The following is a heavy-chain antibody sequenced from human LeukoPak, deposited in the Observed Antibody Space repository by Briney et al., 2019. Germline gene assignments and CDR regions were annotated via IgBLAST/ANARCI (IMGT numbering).Heavy chain of an antibody. CDR2: INPSGGST. D-gene: IGHD2-15*01. CDR3: ARETVRAHSRTFDIVVVVAATFGY. J-gene: IGHJ4*02. CDR1: GYTFTSYY. V-gene: IGHV1-46*01. Sequence: ASVKVSCKASGYTFTSYYMHWVRQAPGQGLEWMGIINPSGGSTSYAQKFQGRVTMTRDTSTSTVYMELSSLRSEDTAVYYCARETVRAHSRTFDIVVVVAATFGYWGQGTLVTVSS.